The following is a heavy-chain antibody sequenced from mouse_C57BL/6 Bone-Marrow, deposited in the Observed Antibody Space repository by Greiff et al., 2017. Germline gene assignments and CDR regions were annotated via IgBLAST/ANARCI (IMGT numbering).Heavy chain of an antibody. CDR2: IDPSDSYT. CDR3: ARRGGSSFAY. D-gene: IGHD1-1*01. Sequence: QVQLQQPGAELVRPGTSVKLSCKASGYTFTSYWMHWVKQRPGQGLEWIGVIDPSDSYTNYNQKFKGKATLTVDTSSSTAYMQLSSLTSEDSAVYYCARRGGSSFAYWGQGTLVTVSA. CDR1: GYTFTSYW. V-gene: IGHV1-59*01. J-gene: IGHJ3*01.